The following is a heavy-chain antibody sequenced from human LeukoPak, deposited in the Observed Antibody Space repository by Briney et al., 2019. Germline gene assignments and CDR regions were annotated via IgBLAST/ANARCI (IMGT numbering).Heavy chain of an antibody. D-gene: IGHD1-26*01. CDR1: GYTFTSYY. J-gene: IGHJ4*02. CDR2: INPSGGST. CDR3: NIVGATGGIDY. V-gene: IGHV1-46*01. Sequence: ASVTVSCTASGYTFTSYYMHWVRQAPGQGLEWMGIINPSGGSTSYAQKFQGRVTMTRDTSTSTVYMELSSLKSEDTAVYYCNIVGATGGIDYWGQGTLVTVSS.